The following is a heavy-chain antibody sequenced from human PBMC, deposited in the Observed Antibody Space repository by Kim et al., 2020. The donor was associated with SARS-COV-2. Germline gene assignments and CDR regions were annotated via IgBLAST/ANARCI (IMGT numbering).Heavy chain of an antibody. J-gene: IGHJ5*01. CDR2: TYYRSQWYN. CDR1: GDSVSSNSAA. D-gene: IGHD3-3*01. CDR3: AREYYDFWSGYPINNRYDP. Sequence: SQTLSLTCAISGDSVSSNSAAWNWIRQSPSRGLEWLGRTYYRSQWYNDYAVSVKSRITINPDTSKNQFSLQLNSVTPEDTAVYYCAREYYDFWSGYPINNRYDPWGEGTLVTVSS. V-gene: IGHV6-1*01.